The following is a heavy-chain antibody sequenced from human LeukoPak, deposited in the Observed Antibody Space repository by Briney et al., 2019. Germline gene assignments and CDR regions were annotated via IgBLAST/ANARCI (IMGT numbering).Heavy chain of an antibody. V-gene: IGHV3-23*01. CDR2: ISGSGGSA. Sequence: GGSLRLSCAASGFTFSSYAMSWVRQAPGKGLEWVSAISGSGGSAYYADSVKGRFTISRDNSKNTLYLQMNSLRAEDAAVYYCAKLYSSGWSSFDYWGQGTLVTVSS. D-gene: IGHD6-19*01. CDR3: AKLYSSGWSSFDY. CDR1: GFTFSSYA. J-gene: IGHJ4*02.